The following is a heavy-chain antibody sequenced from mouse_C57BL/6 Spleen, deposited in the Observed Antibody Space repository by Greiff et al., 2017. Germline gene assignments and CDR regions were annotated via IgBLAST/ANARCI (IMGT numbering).Heavy chain of an antibody. Sequence: VKLQESGAELVRPGASVTLSCKASGYTFTDYEMHWVKQTPVHGLEWIGAIDPETGGTAYNQKFKGKAILTADKSSSTAYMELRSLTSEDSAVYYCTGSTGTFAYWGQGTLVTVSA. CDR3: TGSTGTFAY. CDR2: IDPETGGT. V-gene: IGHV1-15*01. J-gene: IGHJ3*01. D-gene: IGHD4-1*02. CDR1: GYTFTDYE.